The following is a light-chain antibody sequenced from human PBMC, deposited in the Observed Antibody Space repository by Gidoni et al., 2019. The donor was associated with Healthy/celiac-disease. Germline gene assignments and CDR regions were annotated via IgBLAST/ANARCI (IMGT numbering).Light chain of an antibody. Sequence: EIVLTQSPGTLSLSPGERATLSCRASQSVSSSYLAWYQQKPGQAPRLLIYGASSRATGIPDRFSGSGSGTDFTLTISRLEPEDCAMYYCQQYGSSLTWTFGQGTKVEIK. J-gene: IGKJ1*01. V-gene: IGKV3-20*01. CDR2: GAS. CDR3: QQYGSSLTWT. CDR1: QSVSSSY.